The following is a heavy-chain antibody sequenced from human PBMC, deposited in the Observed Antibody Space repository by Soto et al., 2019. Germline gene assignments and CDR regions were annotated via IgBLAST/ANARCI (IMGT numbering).Heavy chain of an antibody. J-gene: IGHJ4*02. CDR2: VFYGGT. CDR3: ESYRGALYFES. Sequence: RSLTCSVSGRAMSSNYWSWIRQSPDKGLEWLGYVFYGGTDYNPSLGGRVSMSVETSKSQFSLKLTSVTVADTAVYYCESYRGALYFESWGPGILVTVSS. V-gene: IGHV4-59*01. CDR1: GRAMSSNY. D-gene: IGHD3-16*01.